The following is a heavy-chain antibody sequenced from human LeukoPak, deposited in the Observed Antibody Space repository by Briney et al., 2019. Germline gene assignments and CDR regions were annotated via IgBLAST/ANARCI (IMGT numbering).Heavy chain of an antibody. V-gene: IGHV1-18*01. D-gene: IGHD6-19*01. CDR1: GYTFTSYG. Sequence: ASVKVSRKASGYTFTSYGISWVRQAHGQGLEWMGWISAYNGNTNYAQKLQGRVTMTTDTSKSTAYMELRSLRSDDTAVYYCARAYSSGWHGSDYWGQGTLVTVSS. CDR3: ARAYSSGWHGSDY. CDR2: ISAYNGNT. J-gene: IGHJ4*02.